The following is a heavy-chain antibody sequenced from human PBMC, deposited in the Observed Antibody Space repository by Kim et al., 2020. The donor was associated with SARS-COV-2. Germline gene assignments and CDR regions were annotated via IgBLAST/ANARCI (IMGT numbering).Heavy chain of an antibody. CDR2: ISGSGGST. J-gene: IGHJ4*02. Sequence: GGSLRLSCAASGFTFSSYAMSWVRQAPGKGLEWVSAISGSGGSTYYADSVKGRFTISRDNSKNTLYLQMNSLRAEDTAVYYCAKPYYEYYYDSSGYHDYWGQGTLVTVSS. CDR3: AKPYYEYYYDSSGYHDY. D-gene: IGHD3-22*01. CDR1: GFTFSSYA. V-gene: IGHV3-23*01.